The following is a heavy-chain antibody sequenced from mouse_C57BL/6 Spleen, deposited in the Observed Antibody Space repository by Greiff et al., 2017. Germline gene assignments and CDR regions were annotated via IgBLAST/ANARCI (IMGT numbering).Heavy chain of an antibody. CDR1: GYTFTSYW. D-gene: IGHD2-2*01. Sequence: VKLQQPGAELVKPGASVKMSCKASGYTFTSYWITWVKQRPGQGLEWIGDIYPGSGSTNYNEKFKSKATLTVDTSSSTAYMQLSSLTSEDSAVYYCARYGYGGDAMDYWGQGTSVTVSS. CDR2: IYPGSGST. J-gene: IGHJ4*01. CDR3: ARYGYGGDAMDY. V-gene: IGHV1-55*01.